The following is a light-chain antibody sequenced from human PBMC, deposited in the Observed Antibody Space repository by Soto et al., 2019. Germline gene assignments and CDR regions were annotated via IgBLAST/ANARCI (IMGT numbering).Light chain of an antibody. CDR2: AAS. V-gene: IGKV1-39*01. J-gene: IGKJ1*01. Sequence: DIQMTQSPSTLSASVGDRVTITCRASQSVNRWLAWFQRKPGKAPKLLIYAASTLQSGVPSRFSGSGSGTDFTLTISSLQPEDFATYYCQQSYSTPRTFGQGTKVDI. CDR1: QSVNRW. CDR3: QQSYSTPRT.